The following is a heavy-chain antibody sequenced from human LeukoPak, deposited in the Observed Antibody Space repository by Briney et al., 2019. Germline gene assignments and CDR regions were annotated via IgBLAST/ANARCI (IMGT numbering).Heavy chain of an antibody. D-gene: IGHD3-9*01. J-gene: IGHJ4*02. V-gene: IGHV4-39*01. CDR3: ARRPSGGLRYFDWDY. Sequence: KSSETLSLTCTVSGGSISSSSYYWGWIRQPPGKGLEWIGSIYYSGSTYYNPSLKSRVTISVDTSKNQFSLKLSSVTAADTAVYYCARRPSGGLRYFDWDYWGQGTLVTVSS. CDR2: IYYSGST. CDR1: GGSISSSSYY.